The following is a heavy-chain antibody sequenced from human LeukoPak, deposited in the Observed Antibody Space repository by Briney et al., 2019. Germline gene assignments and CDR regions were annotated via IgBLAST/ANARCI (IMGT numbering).Heavy chain of an antibody. Sequence: PGGSLRLSCAASGFTFSSYSMNWVRQAPGKGLEWVSSISSSSSYIYYADSVKGRFTISRDNAKNSLYLQMNSLRAEDTAVYYCASMKAGAKYSTRWYYFDYWGQGTLVTVSS. CDR2: ISSSSSYI. CDR3: ASMKAGAKYSTRWYYFDY. D-gene: IGHD6-13*01. J-gene: IGHJ4*02. V-gene: IGHV3-21*04. CDR1: GFTFSSYS.